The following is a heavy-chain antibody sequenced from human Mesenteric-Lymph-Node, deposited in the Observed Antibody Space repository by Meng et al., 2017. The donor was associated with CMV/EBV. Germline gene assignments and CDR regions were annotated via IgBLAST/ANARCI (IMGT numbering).Heavy chain of an antibody. V-gene: IGHV3-33*01. CDR1: GLRFTHYG. CDR3: ARDLAVGRIWFDP. D-gene: IGHD6-19*01. Sequence: SGLRFTHYGCHGVRQSPGKGLEWVADIWSDGRATYYADSVSGRFTISRDDSRSTLSLQMNSLRAEDTAVYYCARDLAVGRIWFDPWGQGTLVTVSS. J-gene: IGHJ5*02. CDR2: IWSDGRAT.